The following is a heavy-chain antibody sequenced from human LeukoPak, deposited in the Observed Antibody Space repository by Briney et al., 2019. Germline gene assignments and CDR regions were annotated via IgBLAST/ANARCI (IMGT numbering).Heavy chain of an antibody. D-gene: IGHD5-18*01. CDR3: AKSTGYSYGLGRIYYFDY. V-gene: IGHV3-9*01. J-gene: IGHJ4*02. CDR2: ISWNSGSI. Sequence: PGGSLRLSCAASGFTFDDYAMHWVRQAPGKGLEWVSGISWNSGSIGYADSVKGRFTISRDNAKNSLYLQMNSLRVEDTALYYCAKSTGYSYGLGRIYYFDYWGQGTLVTVSS. CDR1: GFTFDDYA.